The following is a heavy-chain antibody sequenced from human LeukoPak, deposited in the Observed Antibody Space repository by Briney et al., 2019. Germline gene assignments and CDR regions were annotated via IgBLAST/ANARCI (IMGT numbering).Heavy chain of an antibody. V-gene: IGHV3-48*03. D-gene: IGHD2-15*01. CDR3: ARVGGMVGGAFDI. CDR2: ISSSGSTI. J-gene: IGHJ3*02. CDR1: GFTFSSYE. Sequence: QPGGSLRLSRAASGFTFSSYEMNWVRQAPGKGLEWVSYISSSGSTIYYADSVKGRFTISRDNAKNSLYLQVNSLRAEDTAVYYCARVGGMVGGAFDIWGQGTMVTVSS.